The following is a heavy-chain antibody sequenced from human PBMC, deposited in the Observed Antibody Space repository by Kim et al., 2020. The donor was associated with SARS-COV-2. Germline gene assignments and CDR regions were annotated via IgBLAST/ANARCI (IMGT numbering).Heavy chain of an antibody. CDR1: GFIFSGSP. D-gene: IGHD2-15*01. J-gene: IGHJ6*02. CDR2: ISRFSESI. Sequence: GGSLRLSCSGSGFIFSGSPMDWVRQAPGKGLEYISDISRFSESIYYADSVEGRFTISRDNSKNTLFLQMSGLRPEDTAVYYCVRGGLVEEARHGMDVWGQGTTVTVSS. CDR3: VRGGLVEEARHGMDV. V-gene: IGHV3-64D*06.